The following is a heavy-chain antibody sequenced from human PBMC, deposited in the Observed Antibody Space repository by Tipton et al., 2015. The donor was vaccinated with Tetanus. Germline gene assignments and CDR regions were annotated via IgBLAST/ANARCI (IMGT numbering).Heavy chain of an antibody. CDR2: IYYSGST. J-gene: IGHJ3*02. Sequence: TLSLTCTVSGGSISSSSYYWGWIRQPPGKGLEWIGSIYYSGSTYYNPSLKSRVTISVDTSKNQFSLKLSSVTAADTAVYYCARARWQLGDAFDIWGQGTMVTVSS. D-gene: IGHD4-23*01. CDR1: GGSISSSSYY. V-gene: IGHV4-39*01. CDR3: ARARWQLGDAFDI.